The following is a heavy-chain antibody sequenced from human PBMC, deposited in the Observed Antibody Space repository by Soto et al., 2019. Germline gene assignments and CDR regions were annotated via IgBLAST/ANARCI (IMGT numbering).Heavy chain of an antibody. J-gene: IGHJ4*02. CDR1: GFTVSSNY. D-gene: IGHD6-19*01. Sequence: GSLRLSCAASGFTVSSNYMSWVRQAPGKGLEWVSVNYSGGSTYYADSVKGRFTISRDNSKNTLYLQMNSLRAEDTAVYYCARESPSGWYPNLYFDYWGQGTLVTVSS. CDR2: NYSGGST. CDR3: ARESPSGWYPNLYFDY. V-gene: IGHV3-66*01.